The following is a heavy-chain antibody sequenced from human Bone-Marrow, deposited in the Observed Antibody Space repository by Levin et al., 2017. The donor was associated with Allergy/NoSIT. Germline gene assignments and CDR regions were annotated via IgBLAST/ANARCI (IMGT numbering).Heavy chain of an antibody. CDR2: IYSSGST. Sequence: SETLSLTCTVSGDSTSSGDYYWSWIRQPPGKGLEWIGNIYSSGSTYYNPSLKSRVTISIDTSKNQFSLKLSFVSAADTAVYYCARDRSGVRGYGMDVWGRGATVTVS. CDR3: ARDRSGVRGYGMDV. CDR1: GDSTSSGDYY. D-gene: IGHD2-15*01. J-gene: IGHJ6*02. V-gene: IGHV4-30-4*01.